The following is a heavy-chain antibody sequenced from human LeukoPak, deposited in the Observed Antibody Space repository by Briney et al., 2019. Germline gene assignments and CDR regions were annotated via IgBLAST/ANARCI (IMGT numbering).Heavy chain of an antibody. CDR2: INSDGSTT. D-gene: IGHD1-26*01. J-gene: IGHJ4*02. CDR3: ARDIGYSGSFFADN. V-gene: IGHV3-74*03. Sequence: GGSLRLSCAASGFTFSRHWMHWVRHAPGKGLVWVSRINSDGSTTTYADSVKGRFTISRDNAKNTLYLQMNSLRAEDTAVYYCARDIGYSGSFFADNWGQGTLVTVSS. CDR1: GFTFSRHW.